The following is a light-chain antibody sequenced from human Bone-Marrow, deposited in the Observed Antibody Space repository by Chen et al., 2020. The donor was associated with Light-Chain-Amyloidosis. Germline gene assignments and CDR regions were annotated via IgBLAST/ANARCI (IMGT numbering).Light chain of an antibody. J-gene: IGKJ4*01. V-gene: IGKV1-39*01. CDR3: QHSDSRSGLT. Sequence: DIQMTQSTASLYESVGDRVTITCRASEDIRSYLDWYQQKPGKAPKSLIYAGSSLLSGVPSRFRGRGSVTEFTLTIISLQTEDFSTYYCQHSDSRSGLTFVGGTKVEIK. CDR1: EDIRSY. CDR2: AGS.